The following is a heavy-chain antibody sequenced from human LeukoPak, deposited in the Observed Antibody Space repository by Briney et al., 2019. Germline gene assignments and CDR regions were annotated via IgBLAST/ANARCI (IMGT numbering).Heavy chain of an antibody. D-gene: IGHD4-23*01. J-gene: IGHJ4*02. CDR3: AREIDYGGNRDLGY. Sequence: ASVKVSCKASGYTFTTYIITWVRQAPGQGLEWMGWISAYDGNTNYAQILQGRVTMTTDTSTNTAYMELRSLKSDDTAVYYCAREIDYGGNRDLGYWGQGTLVTVSS. CDR1: GYTFTTYI. V-gene: IGHV1-18*01. CDR2: ISAYDGNT.